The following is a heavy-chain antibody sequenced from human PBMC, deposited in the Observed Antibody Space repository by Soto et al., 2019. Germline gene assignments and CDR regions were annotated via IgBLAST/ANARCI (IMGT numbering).Heavy chain of an antibody. CDR1: GYNFATDW. CDR2: IYPGDSDT. Sequence: PGESLKISCKGSGYNFATDWIGWVRQMPGKGLEWMGIIYPGDSDTRYSPSFQGQVTISADKSISTAYLQWRSLRASDTAMYFCAKHGAAYDYAGNTTFDYWGQGTLVTVSS. V-gene: IGHV5-51*01. J-gene: IGHJ4*02. D-gene: IGHD3-16*01. CDR3: AKHGAAYDYAGNTTFDY.